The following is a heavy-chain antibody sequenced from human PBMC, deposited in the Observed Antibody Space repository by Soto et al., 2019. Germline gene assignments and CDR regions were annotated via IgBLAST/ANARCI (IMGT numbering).Heavy chain of an antibody. V-gene: IGHV3-74*01. J-gene: IGHJ4*02. CDR1: GFTFSSYW. CDR2: INRDGSRT. D-gene: IGHD1-26*01. CDR3: ARGASGSYYVDY. Sequence: EVPLVESGGGLVQPGGSLRLSCAASGFTFSSYWMHWVRQAPGKGLVWVSRINRDGSRTDYADSVKGRFAVARDNAKNTVFLQINSLSAADTAVYYCARGASGSYYVDYWGQGTLVTVSS.